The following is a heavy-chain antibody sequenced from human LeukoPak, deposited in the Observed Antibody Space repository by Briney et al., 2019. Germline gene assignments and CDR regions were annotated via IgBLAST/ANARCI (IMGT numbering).Heavy chain of an antibody. CDR3: ARVPIIYAYFDY. CDR2: IYYSGST. J-gene: IGHJ4*02. CDR1: GGSISSGDYY. Sequence: SETLSLTCTVSGGSISSGDYYWSWIRQPPGKGLAWIGYIYYSGSTYYNPSLKSRVTISVDTSKNQFSLKLSSVTAADTAVYYCARVPIIYAYFDYWGQGTLVTVSS. D-gene: IGHD3-16*01. V-gene: IGHV4-30-4*08.